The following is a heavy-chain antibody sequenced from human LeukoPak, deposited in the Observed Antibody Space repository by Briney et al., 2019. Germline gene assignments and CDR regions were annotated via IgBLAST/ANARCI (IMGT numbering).Heavy chain of an antibody. V-gene: IGHV3-23*01. D-gene: IGHD1-26*01. CDR1: GFTFSSHA. CDR2: LVGGEGNT. CDR3: ARDKSGSSSYFDY. Sequence: PGGSLRLSCAASGFTFSSHAMSWVRQAPGKGLEWVSSLVGGEGNTYYTDSVKGRFSVSRDNSKNTLYLQMNSLRAEDTAVYYCARDKSGSSSYFDYWGQGTLVTVSS. J-gene: IGHJ4*02.